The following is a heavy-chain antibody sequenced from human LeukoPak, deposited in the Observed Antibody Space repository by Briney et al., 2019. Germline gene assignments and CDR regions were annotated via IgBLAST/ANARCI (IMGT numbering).Heavy chain of an antibody. Sequence: PRRSLRLSCAAAGVTFSSYAMSWVRQSPWKGLEWVSGISGGSGSPYYADSVKGRFPISRDNSKSTLYLQMTSLRAEDTAVYYCAKRRTTVITMDYFDYWGQGTLVTVSS. CDR1: GVTFSSYA. CDR2: ISGGSGSP. J-gene: IGHJ4*02. CDR3: AKRRTTVITMDYFDY. D-gene: IGHD4-17*01. V-gene: IGHV3-23*01.